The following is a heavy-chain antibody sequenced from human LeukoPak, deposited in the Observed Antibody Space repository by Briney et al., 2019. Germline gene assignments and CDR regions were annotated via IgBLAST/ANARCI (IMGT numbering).Heavy chain of an antibody. CDR1: GGSISSTTHY. CDR2: VYYSGIT. Sequence: SETLSLTCSVSGGSISSTTHYWGWIRQPPGKGLEWIGSVYYSGITYYNPSLKGRVTISVDTSKNQFSLKLSSLTAADTAFYYCARHFGSTSGGYLDYWGQGTLVTVSS. J-gene: IGHJ4*02. CDR3: ARHFGSTSGGYLDY. V-gene: IGHV4-39*01. D-gene: IGHD3-16*01.